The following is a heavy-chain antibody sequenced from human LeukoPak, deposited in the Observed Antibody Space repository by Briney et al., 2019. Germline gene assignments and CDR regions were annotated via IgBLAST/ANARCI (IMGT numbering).Heavy chain of an antibody. D-gene: IGHD1-1*01. CDR3: ARDLTYNDAFDT. J-gene: IGHJ3*02. CDR1: GGSISSGDYY. Sequence: SQTLSLTCTVSGGSISSGDYYWSWIRQPPGKGLEWIGYIYYSGSTYYNPSLKSRVTISVDTSKNQFSLKLSSVTAADTAVYYCARDLTYNDAFDTWGQGTMVTVSS. V-gene: IGHV4-30-4*01. CDR2: IYYSGST.